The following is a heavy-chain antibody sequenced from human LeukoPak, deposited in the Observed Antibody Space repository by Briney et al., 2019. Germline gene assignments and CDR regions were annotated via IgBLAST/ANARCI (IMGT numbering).Heavy chain of an antibody. CDR2: IYYSGSA. J-gene: IGHJ4*02. Sequence: SETLSLTCTVSGGSISSSSYSWGWIRQPPGKGLEWIGSIYYSGSAYYNPSLRSRVTISVDTSKNQFSLKLSSVTAADTAVYYCARTIGSSFGRIDYWGQGTLVTVSS. D-gene: IGHD6-6*01. CDR1: GGSISSSSYS. CDR3: ARTIGSSFGRIDY. V-gene: IGHV4-39*07.